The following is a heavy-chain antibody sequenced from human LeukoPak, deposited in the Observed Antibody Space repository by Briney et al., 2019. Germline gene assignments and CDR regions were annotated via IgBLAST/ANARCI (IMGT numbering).Heavy chain of an antibody. CDR3: ARHSGLRSPLGN. V-gene: IGHV4-39*01. CDR2: VFYSGST. J-gene: IGHJ4*02. D-gene: IGHD4-17*01. Sequence: PGGSLRLSCAASGFTFSSYSMNWIRQPPGKGLEWIGSVFYSGSTYYSPSLKSRVTISVDTSRNQVSLKLSSVTAADTAVYYCARHSGLRSPLGNWGQGTLVTVSS. CDR1: GFTFSSYS.